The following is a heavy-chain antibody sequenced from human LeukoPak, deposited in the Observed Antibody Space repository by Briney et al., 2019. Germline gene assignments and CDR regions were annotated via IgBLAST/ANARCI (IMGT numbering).Heavy chain of an antibody. Sequence: PSETLSLTCTVSGGSISSSSYYWGWIRQPPGKGLEWIGSIYYSGSTYYNPSLKSRVTISVDTSKNQFSLKLSSVTAADTAVYYCARPSTPAYSGSYWGYFQHWGQGNLVTVSS. V-gene: IGHV4-39*01. CDR1: GGSISSSSYY. CDR3: ARPSTPAYSGSYWGYFQH. D-gene: IGHD1-26*01. J-gene: IGHJ1*01. CDR2: IYYSGST.